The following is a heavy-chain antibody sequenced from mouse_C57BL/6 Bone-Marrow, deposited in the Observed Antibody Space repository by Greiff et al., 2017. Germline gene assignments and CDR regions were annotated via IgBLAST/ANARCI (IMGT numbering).Heavy chain of an antibody. CDR1: GYTFTSYW. V-gene: IGHV1-50*01. J-gene: IGHJ2*01. CDR3: ARDGVILMSY. CDR2: MDPSDSYT. D-gene: IGHD1-1*01. Sequence: QVQLKQPGAELVKPGASVKPSCKASGYTFTSYWMQWVKQWPGQGLEWIGEMDPSDSYTHYHQKFKCKATLTVDKSSSTADMQLSSMTSDDSAVYYCARDGVILMSYCGQGTTLTVSS.